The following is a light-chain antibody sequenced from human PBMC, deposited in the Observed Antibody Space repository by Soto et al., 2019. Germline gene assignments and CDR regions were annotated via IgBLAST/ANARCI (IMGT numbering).Light chain of an antibody. CDR3: QQYHDYPFT. Sequence: LQMTQSPSSLSASVGDSVTITCRASQLIGDSLAWFKQQPGKAPKALIYAASSLQAGVPSKFSGSGSGTDFALTISSLQPEDFATYYCQQYHDYPFTFGPGTKVDIK. CDR2: AAS. J-gene: IGKJ3*01. CDR1: QLIGDS. V-gene: IGKV1-16*02.